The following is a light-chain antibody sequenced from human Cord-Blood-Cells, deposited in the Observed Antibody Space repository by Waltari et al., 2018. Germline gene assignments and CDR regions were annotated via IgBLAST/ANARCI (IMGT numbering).Light chain of an antibody. V-gene: IGLV2-14*03. J-gene: IGLJ3*02. Sequence: QSALTQPDSVSGSPGRSVTISCTGTSSDDGGCNYVSWYQQHPGKAPKLMIYDVSNRPSGVSNRFSGSKSGNTASLTISGLQAEDEADYYFSSYTSSSTWVSGGVTKLTVL. CDR1: SSDDGGCNY. CDR2: DVS. CDR3: SSYTSSSTWV.